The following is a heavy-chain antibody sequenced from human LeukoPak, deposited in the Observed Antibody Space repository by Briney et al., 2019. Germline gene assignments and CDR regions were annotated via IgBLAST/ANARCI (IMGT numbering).Heavy chain of an antibody. D-gene: IGHD5-18*01. Sequence: GGSLRLSCAASGFTFTNYEMSWVRQAPGQGLEWLSSISGSGDSVFYADSVEGRFTISRDNSLNTLHLQMNSLRAEDTAFYYCGKGNTASRPGFVDWGQGTLVTVSS. CDR2: ISGSGDSV. J-gene: IGHJ4*02. V-gene: IGHV3-23*01. CDR3: GKGNTASRPGFVD. CDR1: GFTFTNYE.